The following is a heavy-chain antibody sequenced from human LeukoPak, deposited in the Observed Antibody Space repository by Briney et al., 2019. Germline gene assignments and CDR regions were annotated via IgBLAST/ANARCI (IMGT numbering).Heavy chain of an antibody. Sequence: PGGSLRLSCAASGFTFSSYAMSWVGQAPGEGMEWVSAISGSGGSTYYADSVKGRFTISRDNSKNTLYLQMNSLRAEDTAVYYCAKAPGIAARPNYFDYWGQGTLVTVSS. J-gene: IGHJ4*02. D-gene: IGHD6-6*01. CDR2: ISGSGGST. CDR1: GFTFSSYA. V-gene: IGHV3-23*01. CDR3: AKAPGIAARPNYFDY.